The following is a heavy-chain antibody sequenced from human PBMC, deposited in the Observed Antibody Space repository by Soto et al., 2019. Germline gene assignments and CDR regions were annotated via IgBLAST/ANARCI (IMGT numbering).Heavy chain of an antibody. CDR2: ISGSGGST. V-gene: IGHV3-23*01. D-gene: IGHD4-17*01. CDR1: GFTFSSYV. Sequence: VQLLESGGGLVQPGGSLRLSCAASGFTFSSYVMSWVRQAPGKGLEWVSAISGSGGSTYYADSVKGRFTISRDNSKNTLYLQMNSLRAEDTAVYYCAKGFYGGNSVLIDYWGQGTLVTVSS. J-gene: IGHJ4*02. CDR3: AKGFYGGNSVLIDY.